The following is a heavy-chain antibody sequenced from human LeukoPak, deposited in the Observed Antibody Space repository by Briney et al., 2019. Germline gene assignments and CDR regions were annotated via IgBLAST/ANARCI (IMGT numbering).Heavy chain of an antibody. CDR1: GYTFGGYA. Sequence: GAPVKVSCKASGYTFGGYAVHWVRQAPGQRFEWMGWINAGNGHTKYSQNFQGRVTITRDSSANIVYMELSSLTSEDTAVYYCARGIWSATRVDYYLDNWGQGTLVTVSS. CDR3: ARGIWSATRVDYYLDN. J-gene: IGHJ4*02. CDR2: INAGNGHT. V-gene: IGHV1-3*01. D-gene: IGHD5-24*01.